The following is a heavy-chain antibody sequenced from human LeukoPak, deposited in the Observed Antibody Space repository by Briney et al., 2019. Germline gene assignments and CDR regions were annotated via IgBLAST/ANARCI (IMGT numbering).Heavy chain of an antibody. Sequence: PSETLSLTCTVSGGSISSYYWSWIRQPPGKGLEWIGYIYYSGSTNYNPSLKSRVTISVDTSKNQFSLKLSSVTAADTAVYYCARGGYYYDSSGYPDASDIWGQGTMVTVSS. J-gene: IGHJ3*02. D-gene: IGHD3-22*01. CDR3: ARGGYYYDSSGYPDASDI. CDR1: GGSISSYY. CDR2: IYYSGST. V-gene: IGHV4-59*01.